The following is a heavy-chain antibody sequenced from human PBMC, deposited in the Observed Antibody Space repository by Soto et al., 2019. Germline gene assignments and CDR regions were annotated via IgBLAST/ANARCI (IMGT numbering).Heavy chain of an antibody. V-gene: IGHV4-34*01. CDR3: ARAGPVVPAAALYYYYMDV. D-gene: IGHD2-2*01. J-gene: IGHJ6*03. CDR2: INHSGST. CDR1: GGSFSGYY. Sequence: SETLSLTCAVYGGSFSGYYWSWIRQPPGKGLEWIGEINHSGSTNYNPSLKSRVTISVDTSKNQFSLKLSSVTAADTAVYYCARAGPVVPAAALYYYYMDVWGKGTTVTVSS.